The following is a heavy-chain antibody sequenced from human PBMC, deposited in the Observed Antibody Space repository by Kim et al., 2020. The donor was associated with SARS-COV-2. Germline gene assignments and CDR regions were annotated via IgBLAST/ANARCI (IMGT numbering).Heavy chain of an antibody. CDR2: ISSSSSTI. J-gene: IGHJ4*02. D-gene: IGHD5-18*01. V-gene: IGHV3-48*02. CDR3: ARESYKNGYSYGFDY. CDR1: GFTFSSYS. Sequence: GGSLRLSCAASGFTFSSYSMNWVRQAPGKGLEWVSYISSSSSTIYYADSVKGRFTISRDNAKNSLYLQMNSLRDEDTAVYYCARESYKNGYSYGFDYWGQGTLVTVSS.